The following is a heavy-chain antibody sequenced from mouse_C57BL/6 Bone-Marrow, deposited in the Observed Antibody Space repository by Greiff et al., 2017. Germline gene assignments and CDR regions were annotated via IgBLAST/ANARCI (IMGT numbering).Heavy chain of an antibody. V-gene: IGHV1-69*01. D-gene: IGHD2-3*01. Sequence: QVQLKQPGAELVMPGASVKLSCKASGYTFTSYWMHWVKQRPGQGLEWIGEIDPSDSYTNYNQKFKGKSTLTVDKSSSTAYMQRSSLTSEDSAVYYCARSEDGYSPWFAYWGQGTLVTVSA. CDR3: ARSEDGYSPWFAY. CDR2: IDPSDSYT. CDR1: GYTFTSYW. J-gene: IGHJ3*01.